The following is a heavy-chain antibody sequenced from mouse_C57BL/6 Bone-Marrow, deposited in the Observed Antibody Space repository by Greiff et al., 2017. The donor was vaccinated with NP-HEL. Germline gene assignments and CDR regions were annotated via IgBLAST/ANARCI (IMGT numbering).Heavy chain of an antibody. CDR2: IDPSDSYT. CDR3: ARKGDWGFAY. D-gene: IGHD4-1*01. V-gene: IGHV1-69*01. CDR1: GYTFTSYW. Sequence: QVQLQQPGAELVMPGASVKLSCKASGYTFTSYWMHWVKQRPGQGLEWIGEIDPSDSYTNYNQKFKGKSTLTVDKSPSTAYMQLSSLTSEDSAVYYCARKGDWGFAYWGQGTLVTVSA. J-gene: IGHJ3*01.